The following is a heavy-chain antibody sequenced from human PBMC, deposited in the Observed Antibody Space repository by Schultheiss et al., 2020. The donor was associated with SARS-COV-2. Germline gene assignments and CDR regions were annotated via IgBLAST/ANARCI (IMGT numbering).Heavy chain of an antibody. V-gene: IGHV4-59*01. D-gene: IGHD1-1*01. CDR3: ARDPHGGPRAWRTLDP. CDR1: GGSISSYY. Sequence: SETLSLTCTVSGGSISSYYWSWIRQPAGKGLEWIGYIYYSGSTNYNPSLKSRVTISVDTSKNQFSLKLSSVTAADTAVYYCARDPHGGPRAWRTLDPWGQGTLVTVSS. CDR2: IYYSGST. J-gene: IGHJ5*02.